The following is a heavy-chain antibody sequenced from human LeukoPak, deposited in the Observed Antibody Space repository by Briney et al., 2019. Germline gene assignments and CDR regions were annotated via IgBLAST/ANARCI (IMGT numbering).Heavy chain of an antibody. D-gene: IGHD4-17*01. CDR1: GFTFSSYA. J-gene: IGHJ4*02. CDR3: ARVSVTTFSPPED. V-gene: IGHV3-30-3*01. CDR2: ISYDGSNK. Sequence: GGSLRLSCAVSGFTFSSYAMHWVRQAPGKGLEWVAVISYDGSNKYYADSVKGRFTISRDNSKNTLYLQMNSLRAEDTAVYYCARVSVTTFSPPEDWGQGTLVTVSS.